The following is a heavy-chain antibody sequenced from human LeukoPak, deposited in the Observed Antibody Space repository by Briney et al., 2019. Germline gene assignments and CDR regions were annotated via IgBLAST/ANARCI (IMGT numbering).Heavy chain of an antibody. J-gene: IGHJ2*01. V-gene: IGHV4-39*01. D-gene: IGHD2-15*01. CDR1: GGSIRSSIHY. CDR2: IYYSGNT. CDR3: ARHVAYCSGGTCYSTWYFDL. Sequence: SETLSLTRTVSGGSIRSSIHYWGWIRQTPGKGLEWIGSIYYSGNTYYNPSLKSRVTMSVDTSKNQFSLKLSSVTAADTALYYCARHVAYCSGGTCYSTWYFDLWGRGTLVTVSS.